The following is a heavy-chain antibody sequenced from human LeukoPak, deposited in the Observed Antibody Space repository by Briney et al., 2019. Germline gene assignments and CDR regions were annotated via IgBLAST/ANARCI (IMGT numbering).Heavy chain of an antibody. CDR2: ISTDGSST. D-gene: IGHD1-26*01. J-gene: IGHJ4*02. Sequence: PGGSLRLSCAASGFTFSSYWMHWVRQAPGKGLVWVSRISTDGSSTSYADSVKCRFTISRDNAKNTLYLQMNSLTAEDTAVYYCARDPKQLIVGAATGGDWGQGTLVTVSS. V-gene: IGHV3-74*01. CDR1: GFTFSSYW. CDR3: ARDPKQLIVGAATGGD.